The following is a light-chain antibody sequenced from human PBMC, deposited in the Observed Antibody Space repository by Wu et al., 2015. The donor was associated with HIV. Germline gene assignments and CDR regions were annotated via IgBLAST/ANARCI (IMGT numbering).Light chain of an antibody. V-gene: IGKV3-11*01. CDR2: DAT. J-gene: IGKJ2*01. CDR1: QSVSTF. Sequence: EIALTQSPDTLSLSPGERATLSCRANQSVSTFFAWYQQKPGQSPRLLIFDATYRAAGIPARFSGSGFGTDFTLTISRLEPEDFAVFYCQQYGTSPSTFGQGTMLELK. CDR3: QQYGTSPST.